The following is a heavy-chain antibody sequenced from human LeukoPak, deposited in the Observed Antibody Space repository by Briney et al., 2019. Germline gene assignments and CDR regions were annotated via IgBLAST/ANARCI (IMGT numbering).Heavy chain of an antibody. J-gene: IGHJ4*02. CDR2: IIPIFGTA. D-gene: IGHD1-1*01. Sequence: SVKFSCKASGGTFSSYAISWVRQAPRQGLEWMGGIIPIFGTANYAQKFQGRVTITTDESTSTAYMELSSLRSEDTAVYYCARSAPWYSCVYFDYWGQGTLVTVSS. V-gene: IGHV1-69*05. CDR1: GGTFSSYA. CDR3: ARSAPWYSCVYFDY.